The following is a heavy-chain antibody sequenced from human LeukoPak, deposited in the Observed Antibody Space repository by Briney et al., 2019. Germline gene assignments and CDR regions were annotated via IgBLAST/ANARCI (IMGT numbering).Heavy chain of an antibody. V-gene: IGHV3-30*02. J-gene: IGHJ4*02. CDR3: ATGSITIFGVVINGIYYFDY. CDR2: IRYDGSNK. CDR1: GFTFSSYG. Sequence: GGSLRLSCAASGFTFSSYGMHWVRQAPGKGLEWVAFIRYDGSNKYYADSVKGRFTISRDNSNNTLYLQMNSLRAEDTAVYYCATGSITIFGVVINGIYYFDYWGQGTLVTVSS. D-gene: IGHD3-3*01.